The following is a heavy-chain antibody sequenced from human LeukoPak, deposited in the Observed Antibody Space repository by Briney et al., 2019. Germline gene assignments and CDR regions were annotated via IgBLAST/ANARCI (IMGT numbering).Heavy chain of an antibody. CDR2: ISRSGGST. Sequence: GGSLRLSCAASGLTFSSYAMTWVRQAPGKGLEWVSAISRSGGSTNYADSVKGRFTISRDNSKNTVYLQMNSLRAEDTAVYYCARWGVGWLQFSDAFDIWGQGTMVTVSS. CDR3: ARWGVGWLQFSDAFDI. CDR1: GLTFSSYA. V-gene: IGHV3-23*01. J-gene: IGHJ3*02. D-gene: IGHD5-24*01.